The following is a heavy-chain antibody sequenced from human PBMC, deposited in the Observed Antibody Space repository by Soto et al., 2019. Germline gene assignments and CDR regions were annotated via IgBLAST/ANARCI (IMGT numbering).Heavy chain of an antibody. D-gene: IGHD3-10*01. V-gene: IGHV3-21*01. CDR3: ASRVTMVRGVNP. Sequence: GGSLRLSCAASGFTFSSYSMNWVRQAPGKGLEWVSSISSSSSYIYYADSVKGRFTISRDNAKNSLYLQMNSLRAEDTAVYYCASRVTMVRGVNPWGQGTLVTVSS. J-gene: IGHJ5*02. CDR1: GFTFSSYS. CDR2: ISSSSSYI.